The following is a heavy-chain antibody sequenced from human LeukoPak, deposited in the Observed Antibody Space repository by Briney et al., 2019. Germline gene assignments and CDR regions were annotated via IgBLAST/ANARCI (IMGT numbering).Heavy chain of an antibody. V-gene: IGHV1-8*01. J-gene: IGHJ4*02. CDR1: GYTFTSYD. CDR3: ARGPFYDSSGYPLDY. D-gene: IGHD3-22*01. CDR2: MNPNSGNT. Sequence: ASAKVSCKASGYTFTSYDINWVRQATGQRLEWMGWMNPNSGNTGYAQKFQGRVTMTRNTSISTAYMELSSLRSEDTAVYYCARGPFYDSSGYPLDYWGQGTLVTVSS.